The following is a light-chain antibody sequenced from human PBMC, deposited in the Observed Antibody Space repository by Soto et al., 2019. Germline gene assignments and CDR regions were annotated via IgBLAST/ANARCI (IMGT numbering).Light chain of an antibody. CDR2: DSN. CDR3: GTWDSSLSGYVV. Sequence: QSVLTQPPSVSAAPGQKVTISCSGSSSNIGNNYVSWYQQLPGTAPKLLIYDSNKRPSGIPDRFSGSKSGTSATLGITGLQTGDEADYYCGTWDSSLSGYVVFGGGTKLTVL. V-gene: IGLV1-51*01. J-gene: IGLJ2*01. CDR1: SSNIGNNY.